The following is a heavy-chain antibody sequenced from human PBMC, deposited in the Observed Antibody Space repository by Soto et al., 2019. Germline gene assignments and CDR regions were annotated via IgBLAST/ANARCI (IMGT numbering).Heavy chain of an antibody. V-gene: IGHV1-3*01. D-gene: IGHD6-13*01. CDR2: INAANGDT. CDR3: VRRPVSATGIDWFDP. J-gene: IGHJ5*02. CDR1: GYTFTSYG. Sequence: ASVKVSCKASGYTFTSYGIHWVRQAPGQRLEWMGWINAANGDTKYSPKFQGRVTITRDTSASTAYVELSSLRSEDTAVYYCVRRPVSATGIDWFDPWGQGTLVTVSS.